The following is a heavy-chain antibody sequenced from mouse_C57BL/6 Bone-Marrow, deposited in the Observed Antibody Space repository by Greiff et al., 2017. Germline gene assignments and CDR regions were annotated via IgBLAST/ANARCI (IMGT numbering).Heavy chain of an antibody. Sequence: QVQLQQPGAELVMPGASVKLSCKASGYTFTSYWMHWVKQRPGQGLEWIGEIDPSDSYTNYNQKFKGKSTLTVDKSSSPAYMQLSSLTSEDSAVYYCARYLTYYDYEEAYAMDYWGQGTSVTVSS. D-gene: IGHD2-4*01. V-gene: IGHV1-69*01. CDR3: ARYLTYYDYEEAYAMDY. J-gene: IGHJ4*01. CDR1: GYTFTSYW. CDR2: IDPSDSYT.